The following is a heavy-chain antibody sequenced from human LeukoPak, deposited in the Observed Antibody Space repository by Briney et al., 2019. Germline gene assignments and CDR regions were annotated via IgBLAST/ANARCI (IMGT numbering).Heavy chain of an antibody. CDR3: ARHRSGGSQDDAFDI. J-gene: IGHJ3*02. Sequence: GGSLRLSCAASGFTLSSYWMSWVRQAPGKGLEWVANIKKDGSEKYYVDSVKGRFTISIQNAKNSLFLQMNSLRAEDTAVYYCARHRSGGSQDDAFDIWGQGTMVTVSS. CDR2: IKKDGSEK. CDR1: GFTLSSYW. V-gene: IGHV3-7*01. D-gene: IGHD2-15*01.